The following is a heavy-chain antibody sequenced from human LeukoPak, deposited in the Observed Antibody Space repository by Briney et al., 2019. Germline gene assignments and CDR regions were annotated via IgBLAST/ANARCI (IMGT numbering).Heavy chain of an antibody. CDR2: ISGSGGST. D-gene: IGHD3-16*02. V-gene: IGHV3-23*01. CDR1: GFTSSSYA. CDR3: AKDPVWGSYRCTGGYFDY. J-gene: IGHJ4*02. Sequence: ESLRLSCAASGFTSSSYAMSWVRRAPGKGLEWVSAISGSGGSTYYADSVKGRFTISRDNSKNTLYLQMNSLRAEDTAVYYCAKDPVWGSYRCTGGYFDYWGQGTLVTVSS.